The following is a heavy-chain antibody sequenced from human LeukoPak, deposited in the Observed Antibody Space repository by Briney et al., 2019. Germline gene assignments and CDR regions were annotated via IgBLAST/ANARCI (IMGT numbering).Heavy chain of an antibody. CDR3: AKSPYDYGDYGPSIDY. J-gene: IGHJ4*02. Sequence: GGSLRLSCAASGFTFSSYAMSWVRQAPGKGLEWVSAISGSGGSTYYADSVKGRFTISRDKSKNTLYLQMNSLRAEDTAVYYCAKSPYDYGDYGPSIDYWGQGTLVTVSS. CDR2: ISGSGGST. D-gene: IGHD4-17*01. V-gene: IGHV3-23*01. CDR1: GFTFSSYA.